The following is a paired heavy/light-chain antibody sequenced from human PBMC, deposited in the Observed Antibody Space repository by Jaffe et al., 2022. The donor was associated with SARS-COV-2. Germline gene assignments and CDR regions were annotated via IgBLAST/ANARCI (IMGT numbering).Light chain of an antibody. CDR2: GAS. J-gene: IGKJ3*01. Sequence: DGQMTQSPSSLSASVGDRVTITCRASQGINNYLAWYQQKPGKPPKLLVYGASTLQSGVPSRFSGSGSGTDFTLTISSLQPEDIATYYCQRYNSPPFTFGPGTKVDIK. V-gene: IGKV1-27*01. CDR1: QGINNY. CDR3: QRYNSPPFT.
Heavy chain of an antibody. CDR1: GFTSSSHV. Sequence: EVQLLESGGGLVQPGGSLRLSCAASGFTSSSHVMSWVRLAPGKGLEWVSGISGSGDRTYYADSVKGRFTISRDNSKNFLYLQLNSLRAEDTAVYYCALYSINYSYGMDVWGQGTTVTVSS. D-gene: IGHD5-12*01. CDR3: ALYSINYSYGMDV. CDR2: ISGSGDRT. J-gene: IGHJ6*02. V-gene: IGHV3-23*01.